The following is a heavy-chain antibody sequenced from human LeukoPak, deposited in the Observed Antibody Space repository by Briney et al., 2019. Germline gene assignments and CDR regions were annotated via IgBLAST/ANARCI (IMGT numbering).Heavy chain of an antibody. Sequence: GGSLRLSCAASGFTFSSYAMHWVRQAPGKGLEWVAVISYDGSNKCYADSVKGRFTISRDNSKNTLYLQMNSLRAEDTAVYYCARERSEGDYGDFYDYWGQGTLVTVSS. V-gene: IGHV3-30-3*01. CDR2: ISYDGSNK. CDR1: GFTFSSYA. CDR3: ARERSEGDYGDFYDY. D-gene: IGHD4-17*01. J-gene: IGHJ4*02.